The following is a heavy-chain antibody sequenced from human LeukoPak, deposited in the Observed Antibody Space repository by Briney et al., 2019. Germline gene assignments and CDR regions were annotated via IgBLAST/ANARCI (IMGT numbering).Heavy chain of an antibody. D-gene: IGHD2-2*02. Sequence: SETLSLTCTVSGASINDYYWSWIRQPPGKGLEWIGYFYYGSTNYNPSLKSRVTISVDTSKNPVSLKLTSVTAADTAVYYCARDQTGIPPDYCYGLDVWGQGTTVTVSS. CDR3: ARDQTGIPPDYCYGLDV. J-gene: IGHJ6*02. CDR1: GASINDYY. V-gene: IGHV4-59*01. CDR2: FYYGST.